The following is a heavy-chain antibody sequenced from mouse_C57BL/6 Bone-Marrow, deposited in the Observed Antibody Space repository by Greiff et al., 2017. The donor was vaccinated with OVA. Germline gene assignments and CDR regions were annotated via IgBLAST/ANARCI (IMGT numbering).Heavy chain of an antibody. D-gene: IGHD2-5*01. CDR2: IDPENGDI. J-gene: IGHJ3*01. Sequence: VQLQQSGAELVRPGASVKLSCTASGFNIKDDYMHWVKQRPEQGLEWIGWIDPENGDIEYASKFQGKVTITGDTSSNTAYLQLSSLTSEDTAVYYCTTDYSNPWFAYWGQGTLVTVSA. CDR1: GFNIKDDY. V-gene: IGHV14-4*01. CDR3: TTDYSNPWFAY.